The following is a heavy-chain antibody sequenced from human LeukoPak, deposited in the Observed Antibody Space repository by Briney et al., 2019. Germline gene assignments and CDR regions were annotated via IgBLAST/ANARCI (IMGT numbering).Heavy chain of an antibody. CDR2: INPSGGST. J-gene: IGHJ4*02. Sequence: ASVKVSCKASGYTFTSYYMHWVRQAPGQGLEWMGIINPSGGSTSYAQKFQGRVTMTRDTSTSTAYMELSSLRSEDTAVYYCASNPPNTGDFYYWGLGSLVTVSS. CDR3: ASNPPNTGDFYY. CDR1: GYTFTSYY. D-gene: IGHD1-1*01. V-gene: IGHV1-46*01.